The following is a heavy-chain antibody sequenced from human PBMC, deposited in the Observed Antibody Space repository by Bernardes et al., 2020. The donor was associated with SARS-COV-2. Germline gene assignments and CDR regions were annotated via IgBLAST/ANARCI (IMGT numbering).Heavy chain of an antibody. CDR1: GDSMTSANYY. D-gene: IGHD3-10*01. Sequence: SETLSLTCTVSGDSMTSANYYWNWIRQRPGKGLEWLGHIHFSGSTYYNATLRNRLSISVDTSKRQVSLNLRSVTAADTAIYYCARESGGYGFGELLDYWGQGSLVIVSS. CDR2: IHFSGST. V-gene: IGHV4-31*03. J-gene: IGHJ4*02. CDR3: ARESGGYGFGELLDY.